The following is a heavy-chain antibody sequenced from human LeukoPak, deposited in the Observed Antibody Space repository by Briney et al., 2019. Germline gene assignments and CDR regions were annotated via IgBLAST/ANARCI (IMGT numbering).Heavy chain of an antibody. Sequence: PSETLSLTCTVSGGSISSSSYYWGWIRQPPGKGLEWIGSIYYSGSTYYNPSLKSRVTISVDTSKNQFSLKLSSVTAADTAVYYCARTPSWSEDAFDIWGQGTMVTVSS. V-gene: IGHV4-39*07. CDR2: IYYSGST. CDR3: ARTPSWSEDAFDI. J-gene: IGHJ3*02. D-gene: IGHD2-8*02. CDR1: GGSISSSSYY.